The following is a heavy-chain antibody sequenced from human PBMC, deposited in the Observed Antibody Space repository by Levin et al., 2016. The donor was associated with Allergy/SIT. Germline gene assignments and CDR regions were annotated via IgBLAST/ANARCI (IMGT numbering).Heavy chain of an antibody. D-gene: IGHD3-22*01. Sequence: ASVKVSCKASGYSFTRHAISWVRQAPGQGLEWMGWSNPYTGKTNYAQNLQGRVTMTTQTSTNTAYMELRSLRDDDTAVYYCARDRMEMIPIIHPPAFDIWGQGTLVTVSS. J-gene: IGHJ3*02. CDR1: GYSFTRHA. V-gene: IGHV1-18*01. CDR2: SNPYTGKT. CDR3: ARDRMEMIPIIHPPAFDI.